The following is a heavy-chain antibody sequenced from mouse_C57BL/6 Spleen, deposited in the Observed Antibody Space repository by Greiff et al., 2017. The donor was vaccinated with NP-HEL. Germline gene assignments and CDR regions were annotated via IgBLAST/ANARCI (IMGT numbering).Heavy chain of an antibody. D-gene: IGHD2-1*01. J-gene: IGHJ4*01. CDR2: IWTGGGT. CDR1: GFSLTSYA. Sequence: VQLQESGPGLVAPSQSLSITCTVSGFSLTSYAISWVRQPPGKGLEWLGVIWTGGGTNYNSALKSRLSISKDNSKSQVFLKMNSLQTDDTARYYCARGAIYYGKGEAMDYWGQGTSVTVSS. CDR3: ARGAIYYGKGEAMDY. V-gene: IGHV2-9-1*01.